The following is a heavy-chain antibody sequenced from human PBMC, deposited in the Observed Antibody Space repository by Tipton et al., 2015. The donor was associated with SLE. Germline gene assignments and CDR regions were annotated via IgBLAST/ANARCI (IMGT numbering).Heavy chain of an antibody. CDR3: AKDLADGYRYGFDY. D-gene: IGHD5-18*01. CDR1: GFTFSSYA. CDR2: ISGSGGST. V-gene: IGHV3-23*01. J-gene: IGHJ4*02. Sequence: GSLRLSCAASGFTFSSYAMSWVRQAPGKGLEWVSAISGSGGSTYYADSVKGRVTISRDNSKNTLYLQMNSLRAEDTAVYYCAKDLADGYRYGFDYWGQGTLVTVSS.